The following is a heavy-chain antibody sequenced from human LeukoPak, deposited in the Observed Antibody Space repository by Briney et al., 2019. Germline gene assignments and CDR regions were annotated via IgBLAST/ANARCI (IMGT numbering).Heavy chain of an antibody. CDR3: ARTGDSGWYTSD. Sequence: GGSLRLSCAASGFTFSSYGMHWVRQAPGRGLEYLSTITGNGDSTYHANSVKGRFTTSRDNSKSTLYLQMGSLRDEDTAVYYCARTGDSGWYTSDWGQGTLVTVSS. CDR2: ITGNGDST. CDR1: GFTFSSYG. D-gene: IGHD6-19*01. J-gene: IGHJ4*02. V-gene: IGHV3-64*01.